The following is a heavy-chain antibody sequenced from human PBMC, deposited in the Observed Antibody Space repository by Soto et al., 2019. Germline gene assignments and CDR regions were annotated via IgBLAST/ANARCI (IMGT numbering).Heavy chain of an antibody. CDR2: ISQTGDYI. CDR3: AREGVCSSTSCYPWFDP. J-gene: IGHJ5*02. D-gene: IGHD2-2*01. V-gene: IGHV3-21*04. Sequence: GGSLRLSCTASGFNFRIYTMNWVRQAPGKGPEWVASISQTGDYIVYADSVKGRFTISRDNAKNSLYLQMNSLRAEDTAVYYCAREGVCSSTSCYPWFDPWGQGTLVTVSS. CDR1: GFNFRIYT.